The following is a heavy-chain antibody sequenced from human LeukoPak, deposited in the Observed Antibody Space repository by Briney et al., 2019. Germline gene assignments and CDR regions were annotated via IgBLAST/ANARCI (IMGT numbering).Heavy chain of an antibody. D-gene: IGHD3-10*01. J-gene: IGHJ6*04. CDR2: IYYSGST. Sequence: SETLSLTCTVSGGSVSSGSYYWSWIRQPPGKGLEWIGYIYYSGSTNYNPSLKSRVTISVDTSKNQFSLKLSSVTAADTAVYYCARADYYGSGSYYQAHYYYGMDVWGKGTTVTVSS. CDR1: GGSVSSGSYY. V-gene: IGHV4-61*01. CDR3: ARADYYGSGSYYQAHYYYGMDV.